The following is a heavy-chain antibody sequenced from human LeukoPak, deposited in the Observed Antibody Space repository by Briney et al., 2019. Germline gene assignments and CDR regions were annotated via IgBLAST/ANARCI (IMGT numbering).Heavy chain of an antibody. Sequence: ASVKVSCKASGYTFTSYDINWVRQATGQGLEWMGWMNPNSGNTGYAQKVQGRVTMTADTSTGTSYMELRSLRSDDTAVYYCAREHSSSWDQFDYWGQGTLVTVSS. D-gene: IGHD6-13*01. J-gene: IGHJ4*02. V-gene: IGHV1-8*01. CDR2: MNPNSGNT. CDR1: GYTFTSYD. CDR3: AREHSSSWDQFDY.